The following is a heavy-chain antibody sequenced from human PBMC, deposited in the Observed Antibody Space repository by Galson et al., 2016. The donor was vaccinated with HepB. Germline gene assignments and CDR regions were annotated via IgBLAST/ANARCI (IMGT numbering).Heavy chain of an antibody. D-gene: IGHD3-16*01. Sequence: ETLSLTCSVSGGSISDYHWSWIRQPPGKGLEWIGYIYYSGSTTYNPSLKSRVIISIETSKNQFSLKLTSVTAADTALYYCVRGYYDYAWGSYYDAWGQGTLVTVSS. CDR2: IYYSGST. V-gene: IGHV4-59*01. CDR1: GGSISDYH. CDR3: VRGYYDYAWGSYYDA. J-gene: IGHJ5*02.